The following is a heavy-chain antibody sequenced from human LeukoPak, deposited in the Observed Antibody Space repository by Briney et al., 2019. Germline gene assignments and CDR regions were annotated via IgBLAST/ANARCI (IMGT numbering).Heavy chain of an antibody. V-gene: IGHV1-18*01. Sequence: ASVEVSCKASGYTFTSYGISWVRQAPGQGLEWMGWISAYNGNTNYAQKLRGRVTMTTDTSTSTAYMELRSLRSDDTAVYYCARENGVAAAAPSFDYWGQGTLVTVSS. J-gene: IGHJ4*02. D-gene: IGHD6-13*01. CDR2: ISAYNGNT. CDR1: GYTFTSYG. CDR3: ARENGVAAAAPSFDY.